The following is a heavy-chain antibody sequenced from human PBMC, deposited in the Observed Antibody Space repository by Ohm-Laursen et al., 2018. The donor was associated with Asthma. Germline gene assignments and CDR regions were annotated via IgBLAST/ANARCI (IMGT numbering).Heavy chain of an antibody. Sequence: GSLRLSCAASGYTFSRYSIHWVRQAPGKGLEWVASISTASTFIYYADSVRGRFTTSRDNARNSVYLQMNSLRAEGTALYYCARIGPEWELPGREYSLHHWGEGTLVTVSS. CDR3: ARIGPEWELPGREYSLHH. CDR2: ISTASTFI. CDR1: GYTFSRYS. J-gene: IGHJ1*01. V-gene: IGHV3-21*01. D-gene: IGHD1-26*01.